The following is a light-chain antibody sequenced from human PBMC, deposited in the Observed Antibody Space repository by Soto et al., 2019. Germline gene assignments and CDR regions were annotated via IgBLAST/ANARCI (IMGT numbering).Light chain of an antibody. CDR3: QQYNGYPYT. CDR1: QSISSW. CDR2: KAS. V-gene: IGKV1-5*03. J-gene: IGKJ2*01. Sequence: DIQMTQSPSTLSASVGDRVSITCRASQSISSWLAWYQQQPGKAPKLLIYKASSLESGVPSRFSGNGSGTEFPLTISSLQPDDFAPYYCQQYNGYPYTFGQGTKVDIK.